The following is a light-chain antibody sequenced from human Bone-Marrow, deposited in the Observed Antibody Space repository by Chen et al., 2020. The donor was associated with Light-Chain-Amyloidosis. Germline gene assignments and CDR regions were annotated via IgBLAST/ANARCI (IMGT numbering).Light chain of an antibody. J-gene: IGLJ1*01. V-gene: IGLV2-14*01. Sequence: QSALTQPASVSGSPGQSITISCTGTSGDVGTYNYVSWYQPHPGKAPKVMIYAVSNRPSVVSNRFSGAKSGNTASLTISGLQAEDEADYYCSSFTSSSSYVFGPGTKVTVL. CDR1: SGDVGTYNY. CDR3: SSFTSSSSYV. CDR2: AVS.